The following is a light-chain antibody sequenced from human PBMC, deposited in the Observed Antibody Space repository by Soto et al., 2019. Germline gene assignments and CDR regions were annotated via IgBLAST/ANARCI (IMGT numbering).Light chain of an antibody. Sequence: QSVLTQPASVSGSPGQSITISCTGTSSDVGGYNSVSWYQQHPGKAPKLVIYDVGNRPSGVSDRFSGSKSGNTASLTISGLQAEDEAEYYCRSYTSSSTYVFGAGTKLTVL. CDR1: SSDVGGYNS. V-gene: IGLV2-14*01. CDR3: RSYTSSSTYV. J-gene: IGLJ1*01. CDR2: DVG.